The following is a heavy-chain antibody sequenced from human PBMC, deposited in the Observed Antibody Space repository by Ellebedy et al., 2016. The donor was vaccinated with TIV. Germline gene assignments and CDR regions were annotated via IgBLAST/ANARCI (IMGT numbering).Heavy chain of an antibody. V-gene: IGHV3-7*03. D-gene: IGHD3-22*01. CDR3: VRDGAYGDYSPGYYGMDV. Sequence: GESLKISCAASGFTFNSYWMSWVRQAPGKGLEWVANINQDGSRISYVDSVKGRFTISRDNAKNSVYLRMNTLRFEDTAVYHCVRDGAYGDYSPGYYGMDVWGQGTTVTVSS. CDR2: INQDGSRI. CDR1: GFTFNSYW. J-gene: IGHJ6*02.